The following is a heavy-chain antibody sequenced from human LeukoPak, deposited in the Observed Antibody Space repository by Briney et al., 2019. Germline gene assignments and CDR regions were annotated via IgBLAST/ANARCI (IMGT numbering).Heavy chain of an antibody. CDR2: IYTSGST. J-gene: IGHJ6*03. V-gene: IGHV4-61*02. CDR1: GGSISSGSYY. D-gene: IGHD6-19*01. Sequence: SQTLSLTCTVSGGSISSGSYYWSWIRQPAGKGLEWIGRIYTSGSTNYNPSLKSRVTISVDTSKNQFSLKLSSVTAADTAVYYCARVVSSSGWYGGNYYYYYMDVWGKGTTVTISS. CDR3: ARVVSSSGWYGGNYYYYYMDV.